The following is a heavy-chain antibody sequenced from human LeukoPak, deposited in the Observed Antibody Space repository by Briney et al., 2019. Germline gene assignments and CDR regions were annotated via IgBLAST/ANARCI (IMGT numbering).Heavy chain of an antibody. CDR1: GFTFSNYG. J-gene: IGHJ4*02. CDR2: ISSDGSKK. D-gene: IGHD3-22*01. CDR3: ARSRTTGGYYYDSSGH. Sequence: GGSPRLSCSASGFTFSNYGMRGVRQAPGKGLEWAAVISSDGSKKYSADSVRGRFTISRDNSKNTLFLQMNSLRPEDTAVYYCARSRTTGGYYYDSSGHWGQGTLVTVSS. V-gene: IGHV3-30*03.